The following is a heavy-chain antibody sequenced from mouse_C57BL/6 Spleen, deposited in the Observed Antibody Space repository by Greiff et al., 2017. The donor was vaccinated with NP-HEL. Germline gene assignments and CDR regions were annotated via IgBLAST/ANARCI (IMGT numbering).Heavy chain of an antibody. CDR2: IDPSDSYT. CDR3: ARGHYHY. J-gene: IGHJ2*01. CDR1: GYTFTSYW. Sequence: VQLQQPGAELVRPGTSVKLSCKASGYTFTSYWMHWVKQRPGQGLEWIGVIDPSDSYTNYNQKFKGKATLTVDTSSSTAYMQLSSLTSEDSAVYYCARGHYHYWGKGTTLTVSS. D-gene: IGHD5-5*01. V-gene: IGHV1-59*01.